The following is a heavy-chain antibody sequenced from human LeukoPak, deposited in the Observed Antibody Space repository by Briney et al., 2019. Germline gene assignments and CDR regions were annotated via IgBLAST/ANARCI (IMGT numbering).Heavy chain of an antibody. D-gene: IGHD2-2*01. Sequence: ASVKVSCKASGYTFTSYGISWVRQAPGQGLEWMGWISAYNGNTNYVQKLQGRVTMTTDTSTSTAYMELRSLRSDDTAVYYCAREKYQLPYNWFDPWGQGTLVTVSS. J-gene: IGHJ5*02. CDR1: GYTFTSYG. CDR3: AREKYQLPYNWFDP. V-gene: IGHV1-18*01. CDR2: ISAYNGNT.